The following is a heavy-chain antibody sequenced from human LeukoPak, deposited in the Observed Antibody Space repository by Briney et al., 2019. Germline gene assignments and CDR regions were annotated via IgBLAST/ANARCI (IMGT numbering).Heavy chain of an antibody. CDR1: RFTFKNYG. J-gene: IGHJ4*02. V-gene: IGHV3-23*01. D-gene: IGHD3-10*01. CDR3: AKDFGGAGSYYCPFDS. Sequence: PGGSLRLSCAPSRFTFKNYGMSWVRQAPGKGLEWVSAICTSGDCTYYGDSVKGRFNISRDNSKNTVYLQMNSLRAEDTAVYYCAKDFGGAGSYYCPFDSWGQGTLVTVSS. CDR2: ICTSGDCT.